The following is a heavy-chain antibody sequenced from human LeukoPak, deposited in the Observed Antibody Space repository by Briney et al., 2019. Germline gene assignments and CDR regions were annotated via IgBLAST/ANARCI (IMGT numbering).Heavy chain of an antibody. V-gene: IGHV4-4*07. D-gene: IGHD5-12*01. CDR2: INTSGST. CDR3: ARGRLRGLVASITDYMDV. CDR1: GVSISTYF. Sequence: SETLSLTCTVSGVSISTYFWSWIRQPAGKGLEWIGRINTSGSTKYNPSLKSRVTMSIDKTKNQLSLKVTSVTAAGTAVYFCARGRLRGLVASITDYMDVWGKGTTVTVSS. J-gene: IGHJ6*03.